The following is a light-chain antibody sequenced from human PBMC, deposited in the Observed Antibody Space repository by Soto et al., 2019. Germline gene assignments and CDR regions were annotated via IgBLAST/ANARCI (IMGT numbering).Light chain of an antibody. Sequence: DIVMTQSPLSLPVTPGEPASISCRSSQSLLQSNGYNYLDWYLQKPGQSPQLLIYLGSNRASGVPDRFSGSGSGIDFTLKISRVEAEDVGVYYCMQALQTPTFGQGTKVEIK. CDR1: QSLLQSNGYNY. CDR2: LGS. J-gene: IGKJ1*01. CDR3: MQALQTPT. V-gene: IGKV2-28*01.